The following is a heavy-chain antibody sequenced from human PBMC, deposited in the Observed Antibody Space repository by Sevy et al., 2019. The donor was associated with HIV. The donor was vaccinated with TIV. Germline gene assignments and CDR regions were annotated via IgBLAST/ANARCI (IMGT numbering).Heavy chain of an antibody. Sequence: GGFLRLCCAVSGFTFSTYAMHWVRQAPGKGLGWVAIVSSDGSEINYADSVKGRFTISRDNSRNTLYLQMNSLRTEDTALYYCAIDRLGSIDYWGQGTLVTVSS. CDR1: GFTFSTYA. V-gene: IGHV3-30-3*01. CDR2: VSSDGSEI. J-gene: IGHJ4*02. D-gene: IGHD7-27*01. CDR3: AIDRLGSIDY.